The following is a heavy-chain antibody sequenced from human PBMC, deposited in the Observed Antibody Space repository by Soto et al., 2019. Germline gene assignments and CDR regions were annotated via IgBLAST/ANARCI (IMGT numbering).Heavy chain of an antibody. CDR1: GGTFSSYA. CDR3: ARGGFDCSSTSCYSALYYYGMDV. Sequence: KVSCKASGGTFSSYAISWVRQAPGQGLEWMGGIIPIFGTANYAQKFQGRVTITADKSTSTAYMELSSLRSEDTAVYYCARGGFDCSSTSCYSALYYYGMDVWGQGTTVTVSS. J-gene: IGHJ6*02. D-gene: IGHD2-2*02. CDR2: IIPIFGTA. V-gene: IGHV1-69*06.